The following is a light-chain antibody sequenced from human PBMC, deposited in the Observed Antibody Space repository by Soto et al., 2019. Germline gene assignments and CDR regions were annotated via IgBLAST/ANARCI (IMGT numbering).Light chain of an antibody. CDR1: SSNIGNNY. Sequence: QSVLTQSPSVSAAPGQKVTISCSGTSSNIGNNYVSWYQHLPGTAPKLLIYDNNKRPAGIPDRFSGSKSGTSGTLAITGLQTRDEGDYYCSTWDASLPGEVFGGGTKLTVL. CDR2: DNN. V-gene: IGLV1-51*01. J-gene: IGLJ2*01. CDR3: STWDASLPGEV.